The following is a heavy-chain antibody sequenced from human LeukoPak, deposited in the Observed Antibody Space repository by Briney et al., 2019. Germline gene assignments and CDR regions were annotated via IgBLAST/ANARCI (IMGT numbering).Heavy chain of an antibody. V-gene: IGHV4-34*01. CDR1: GGSFSGYY. CDR3: ARGPIVVARNYYFDY. D-gene: IGHD3-22*01. Sequence: SETLSLTCAVYGGSFSGYYWSWIRQPPGKGLEWIGEINHSGSTNYNPSLKSRVTISVDTSKNQFSLKLSSVTAADTAVYYCARGPIVVARNYYFDYWGQGTLVAVSS. CDR2: INHSGST. J-gene: IGHJ4*02.